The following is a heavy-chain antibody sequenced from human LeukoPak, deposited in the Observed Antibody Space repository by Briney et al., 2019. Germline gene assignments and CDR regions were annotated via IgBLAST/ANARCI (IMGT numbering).Heavy chain of an antibody. V-gene: IGHV4-59*12. CDR3: ARDSKYSKADY. J-gene: IGHJ4*02. CDR2: IYYSGST. Sequence: SETLSHTCTVSGGSISSYYWSWIRQPPGKGLEWVGYIYYSGSTNYNPSLKSRVTISVDTSKNQFSLKLSSVTAADTAVYYCARDSKYSKADYWGQGTLVTVSS. D-gene: IGHD4-11*01. CDR1: GGSISSYY.